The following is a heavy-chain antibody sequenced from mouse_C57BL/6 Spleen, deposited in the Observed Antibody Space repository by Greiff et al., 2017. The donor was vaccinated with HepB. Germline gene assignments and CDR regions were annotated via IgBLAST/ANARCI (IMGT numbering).Heavy chain of an antibody. CDR3: AREGTTVDAWFAY. Sequence: VQLKESGPGLVKPSQSLSLTCSVTGYSITSGYYWNWIRQFPGNKLEWMGYISYDGSNNYNPSLKNRISITRDTSKNQFFLKLNSVTTEDTATYYCAREGTTVDAWFAYWGQGTLVTVSA. CDR1: GYSITSGYY. V-gene: IGHV3-6*01. J-gene: IGHJ3*01. D-gene: IGHD1-1*01. CDR2: ISYDGSN.